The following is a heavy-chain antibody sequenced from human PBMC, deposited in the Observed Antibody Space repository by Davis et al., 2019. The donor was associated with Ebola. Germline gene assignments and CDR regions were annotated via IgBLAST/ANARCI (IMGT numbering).Heavy chain of an antibody. D-gene: IGHD6-19*01. CDR1: GFTFDDYA. CDR3: ARDGAVAGMRWFDP. J-gene: IGHJ5*02. V-gene: IGHV3-9*01. Sequence: SLKISCAASGFTFDDYAMHWVRQAPGKGLEWVSGISWNSGSIGYADSVKGRFTISRDNAKNSLYLQMNSLRAEDTAVYYCARDGAVAGMRWFDPWGQGTLVTVSS. CDR2: ISWNSGSI.